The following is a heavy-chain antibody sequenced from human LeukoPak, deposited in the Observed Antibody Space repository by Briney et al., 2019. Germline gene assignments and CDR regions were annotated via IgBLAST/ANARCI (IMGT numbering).Heavy chain of an antibody. V-gene: IGHV4-38-2*02. Sequence: SETLSLTCTVSGYSISTGYYWDWIRQPPGKGLEWIGTFYHGGSTYYNPSLKSRVTISVDTSKNQFSLNLTSVTAADTAVYYCARVSSTSVYYYYYMDVWGKGTTVTISS. CDR3: ARVSSTSVYYYYYMDV. CDR1: GYSISTGYY. CDR2: FYHGGST. D-gene: IGHD2-2*01. J-gene: IGHJ6*03.